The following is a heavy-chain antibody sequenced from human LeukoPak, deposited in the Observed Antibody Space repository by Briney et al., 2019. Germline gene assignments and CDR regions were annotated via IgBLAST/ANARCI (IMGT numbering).Heavy chain of an antibody. Sequence: SETLSLTCTVPGGSISSYYWSWIRQPPGKGLEWIGYIYYSGSTNYNPSLKSRVTISVDTSKNQFSLKLSSVTAADTAVYYCATRYGDRYYYYYGMDVWGQGTTVTVSS. CDR3: ATRYGDRYYYYYGMDV. CDR2: IYYSGST. J-gene: IGHJ6*02. D-gene: IGHD4-17*01. V-gene: IGHV4-59*01. CDR1: GGSISSYY.